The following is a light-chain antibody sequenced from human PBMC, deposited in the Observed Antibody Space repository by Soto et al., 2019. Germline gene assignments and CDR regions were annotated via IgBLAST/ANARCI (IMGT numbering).Light chain of an antibody. CDR1: RSTIGNNH. CDR3: GTWDSSVSAAV. Sequence: QAVVTQPPSVSAAPGQKVTISCSGGRSTIGNNHVSWYRQLPGTAPKLLIYGSDQRPSGIPDRFSGSRSGTSATLGIAGLQTGDEADYYCGTWDSSVSAAVFGGGTKVTVL. J-gene: IGLJ3*02. V-gene: IGLV1-51*02. CDR2: GSD.